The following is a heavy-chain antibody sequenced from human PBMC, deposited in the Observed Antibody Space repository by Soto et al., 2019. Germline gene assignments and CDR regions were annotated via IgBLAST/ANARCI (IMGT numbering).Heavy chain of an antibody. V-gene: IGHV4-59*11. CDR1: GGSISDHY. J-gene: IGHJ4*01. CDR2: GLRHEFV. Sequence: QMHLQESGPGLVKPSETLSLPCTDSGGSISDHYLSWTRQPPGKGLEWIGYGLRHEFVGTNPSLTSRVTISVDTSKKQFSLRLNSVTAAATAVYYCVAGPDHAKSAYWGQGTLVTVSS. CDR3: VAGPDHAKSAY.